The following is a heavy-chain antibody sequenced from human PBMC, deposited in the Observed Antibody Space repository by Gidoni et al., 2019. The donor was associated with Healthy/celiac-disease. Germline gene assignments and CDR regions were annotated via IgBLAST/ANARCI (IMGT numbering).Heavy chain of an antibody. V-gene: IGHV5-10-1*01. CDR2: IDPSDSYT. D-gene: IGHD3-16*02. J-gene: IGHJ3*02. CDR3: ARHGYDYVWGSYRYTDLEGAFDI. Sequence: ESLRISCKGSGYSFTSYWISWVRQMPGKGLEWMGRIDPSDSYTNYSPSFQGHVTISADKSISTAYLQWSSLKASDTAMYYCARHGYDYVWGSYRYTDLEGAFDIWGQGTMVTVSS. CDR1: GYSFTSYW.